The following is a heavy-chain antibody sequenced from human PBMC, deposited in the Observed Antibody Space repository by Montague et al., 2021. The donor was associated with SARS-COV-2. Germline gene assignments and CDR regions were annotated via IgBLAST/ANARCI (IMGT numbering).Heavy chain of an antibody. D-gene: IGHD3-16*01. J-gene: IGHJ4*02. Sequence: SETLSLTCAVYGGSFSGYYWSWIRQPPEKGLEWIGEINQSGRTNNNPSLKSRVIISVDTSKNQFSLKLSSVTATDTAVYYCARWGCSFRGVTLSSGLDDWGQGILVIVSS. V-gene: IGHV4-34*01. CDR2: INQSGRT. CDR3: ARWGCSFRGVTLSSGLDD. CDR1: GGSFSGYY.